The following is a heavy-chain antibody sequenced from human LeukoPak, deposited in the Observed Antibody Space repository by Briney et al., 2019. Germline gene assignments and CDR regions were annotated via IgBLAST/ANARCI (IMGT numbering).Heavy chain of an antibody. Sequence: GGSLRLSCAASGFTFSNAWVSWVRQAPGKGLEWVGRIKSKTDGGTTDYAATVKGRFTISRDDSKNTLYLQMNSLKTEDTAVYYCTTFIVVVPAASRRDYWGQGTLVTVSS. CDR1: GFTFSNAW. CDR2: IKSKTDGGTT. CDR3: TTFIVVVPAASRRDY. V-gene: IGHV3-15*01. J-gene: IGHJ4*02. D-gene: IGHD2-2*01.